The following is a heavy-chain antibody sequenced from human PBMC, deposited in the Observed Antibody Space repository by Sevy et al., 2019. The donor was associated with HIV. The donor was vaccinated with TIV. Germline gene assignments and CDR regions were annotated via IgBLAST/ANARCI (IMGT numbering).Heavy chain of an antibody. J-gene: IGHJ4*02. CDR1: GFTFDDYT. Sequence: GGSLRLSCAASGFTFDDYTMNWVRQAPGKGLEWVSGISWSSGNIAYADSVEGRFTISRDNAKNSLCLQMNSLRVEDAGLYYCVKDRSGSYSFDYWGQGTLVTVSS. CDR3: VKDRSGSYSFDY. CDR2: ISWSSGNI. V-gene: IGHV3-9*01. D-gene: IGHD1-26*01.